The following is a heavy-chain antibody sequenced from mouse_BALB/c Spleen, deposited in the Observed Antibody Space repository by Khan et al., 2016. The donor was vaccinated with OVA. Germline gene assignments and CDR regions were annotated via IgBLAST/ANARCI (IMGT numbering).Heavy chain of an antibody. CDR2: ISYSGKT. J-gene: IGHJ2*01. CDR1: GYSITSDYA. CDR3: ARIYGGDFDY. V-gene: IGHV3-2*02. Sequence: VQLKESGPGLVKPSQSLSLTCTVTGYSITSDYAWNWIRQFPGNKLEWMGYISYSGKTKYNPYLKSRISITREPAENQFFLQLNSVTIEDTATYYCARIYGGDFDYWGQGTTLTVSS. D-gene: IGHD1-1*01.